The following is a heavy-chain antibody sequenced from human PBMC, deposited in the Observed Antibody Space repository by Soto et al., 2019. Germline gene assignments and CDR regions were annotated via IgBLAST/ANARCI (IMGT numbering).Heavy chain of an antibody. V-gene: IGHV3-30-3*01. CDR1: GFTFSSYA. D-gene: IGHD3-10*01. Sequence: GSLRLSCXASGFTFSSYAMHWVRQAPGKGLERVAVISDDGSNKYYADSVKGRFTISRDNSKNTLYLQMNSLRAEDTAVYYCANLGGYGSGSYYPSFDYWGQGTLVTVS. CDR3: ANLGGYGSGSYYPSFDY. CDR2: ISDDGSNK. J-gene: IGHJ4*02.